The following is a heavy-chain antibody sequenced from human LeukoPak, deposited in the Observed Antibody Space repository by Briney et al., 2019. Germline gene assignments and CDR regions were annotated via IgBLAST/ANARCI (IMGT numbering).Heavy chain of an antibody. J-gene: IGHJ4*02. CDR1: GGSISSGDYY. Sequence: SQTLSLTCTVSGGSISSGDYYWSWIRQPPGKGLEWIGYIYYSGSTYYNPSLKSRVTISLDTSKNQFSARLTSVTAADTAVYYCARARVLLWFGELPYQGTHFDYWGQGTLITVSS. CDR3: ARARVLLWFGELPYQGTHFDY. V-gene: IGHV4-30-4*01. D-gene: IGHD3-10*01. CDR2: IYYSGST.